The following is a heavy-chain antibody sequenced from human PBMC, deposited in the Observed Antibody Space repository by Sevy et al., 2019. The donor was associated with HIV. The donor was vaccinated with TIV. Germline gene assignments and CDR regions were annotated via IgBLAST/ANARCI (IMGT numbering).Heavy chain of an antibody. V-gene: IGHV3-30-3*01. D-gene: IGHD3-22*01. CDR2: ISYDGSNK. CDR3: ARDLLGYYDSSGYPDY. Sequence: GSLRLSCVTSGFTFSSYAMSWVHQAPGKGLEWVAVISYDGSNKYYADSVKGRFTISRDNSKNTLYLQMNSLRAEDTAVYYCARDLLGYYDSSGYPDYWGQGTLVTVSS. CDR1: GFTFSSYA. J-gene: IGHJ4*02.